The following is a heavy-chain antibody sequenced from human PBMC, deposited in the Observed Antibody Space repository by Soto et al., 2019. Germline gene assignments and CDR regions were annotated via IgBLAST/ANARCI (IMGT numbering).Heavy chain of an antibody. Sequence: EVQLLESGGGLVQPGRSLRLSCAASGFTFSNYAMIWVRQAPGQGLDWVPAISGSGGTTYYADSVKGRFTISRDNSKNALFLQMNSLRAEDAAVYYCAKFFVETGSNSGWPWAFHYWGQGTLVTVSS. CDR3: AKFFVETGSNSGWPWAFHY. J-gene: IGHJ4*02. D-gene: IGHD6-25*01. CDR2: ISGSGGTT. V-gene: IGHV3-23*01. CDR1: GFTFSNYA.